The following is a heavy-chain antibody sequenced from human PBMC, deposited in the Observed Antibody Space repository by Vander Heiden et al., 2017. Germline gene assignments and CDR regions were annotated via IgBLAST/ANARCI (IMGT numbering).Heavy chain of an antibody. D-gene: IGHD5-12*01. J-gene: IGHJ4*02. V-gene: IGHV4-34*01. Sequence: QVQLQQWGAGLLKPSETLSLTCAVYGGSFSGYYWSWIRQPPGKGLEWIGEINHSGSTNYNPSLKSRVTISVDTSKNQFSLKLSSVTAADTAVYYCARCRYSGYDSYFDYWGQGTLVTVSS. CDR1: GGSFSGYY. CDR3: ARCRYSGYDSYFDY. CDR2: INHSGST.